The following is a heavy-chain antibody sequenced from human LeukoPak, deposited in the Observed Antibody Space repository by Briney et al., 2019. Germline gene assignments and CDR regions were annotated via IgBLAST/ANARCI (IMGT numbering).Heavy chain of an antibody. V-gene: IGHV3-7*03. CDR3: ASLDYGDYPFDY. CDR2: IKQDGSEK. CDR1: GFTFSSYE. D-gene: IGHD4-17*01. J-gene: IGHJ4*02. Sequence: PGGSLRLSCAASGFTFSSYEMNWVRQAPGKGLEWVANIKQDGSEKYYVDSVKGRFTISRDNAKNSLYLQMNSLRAEDTAVYYCASLDYGDYPFDYWGQGTLVTVSS.